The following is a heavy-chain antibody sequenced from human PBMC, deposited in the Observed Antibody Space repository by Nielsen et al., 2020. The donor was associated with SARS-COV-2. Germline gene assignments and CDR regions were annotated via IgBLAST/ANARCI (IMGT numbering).Heavy chain of an antibody. CDR2: IKSKTDGGTT. D-gene: IGHD5-24*01. V-gene: IGHV3-15*01. CDR3: ARDMEMATINYYYYMDV. Sequence: WIRQPPGKGLEWVGRIKSKTDGGTTDYAAPVKGRFTISRDDSKNTLYLQMNSLRDEDTAVYYCARDMEMATINYYYYMDVWGKGTTVTVSS. J-gene: IGHJ6*03.